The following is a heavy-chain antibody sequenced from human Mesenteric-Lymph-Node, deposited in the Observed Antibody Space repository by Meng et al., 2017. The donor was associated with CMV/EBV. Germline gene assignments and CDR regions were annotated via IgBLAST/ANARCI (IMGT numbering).Heavy chain of an antibody. Sequence: SETLSLTCTVSGGSVSSGSYYWSWIRQPPGKGLEWIGYIYYSGSTNYNPSLKSRVTISVDTSKNQFSLKLSSVTAADTAVYYCARDYYDFWSGYPYYFDYWGQGTLVTVSS. V-gene: IGHV4-61*01. D-gene: IGHD3-3*01. J-gene: IGHJ4*02. CDR1: GGSVSSGSYY. CDR2: IYYSGST. CDR3: ARDYYDFWSGYPYYFDY.